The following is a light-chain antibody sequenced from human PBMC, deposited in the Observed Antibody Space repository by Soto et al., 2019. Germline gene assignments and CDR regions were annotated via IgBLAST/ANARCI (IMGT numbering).Light chain of an antibody. CDR2: EVS. CDR1: RSDVGGYNY. Sequence: QSVLTQPPSASGSPGQSVTISCTGTRSDVGGYNYVSWYQQHPGKATKLMIYEVSQRPSGVPDRFSGSKSGNTASLTVSGLQAEDEADYYCSSYAGSNNVFGTGTKLTVL. J-gene: IGLJ1*01. CDR3: SSYAGSNNV. V-gene: IGLV2-8*01.